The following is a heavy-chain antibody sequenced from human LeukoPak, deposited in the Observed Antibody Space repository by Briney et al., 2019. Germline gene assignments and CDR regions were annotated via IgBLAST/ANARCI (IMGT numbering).Heavy chain of an antibody. CDR1: GYSISSGYY. J-gene: IGHJ2*01. D-gene: IGHD4-17*01. V-gene: IGHV4-38-2*01. CDR3: ARAPATVTPSPSPWGSYWYFDL. Sequence: SETLSLTCAVSGYSISSGYYWGWIRQPPGKGLERIGSIYHSGSTYYNPSLKTRVTISVATSKNQFSLKLSSVTAADTAVYYCARAPATVTPSPSPWGSYWYFDLWGRGTLVTVSS. CDR2: IYHSGST.